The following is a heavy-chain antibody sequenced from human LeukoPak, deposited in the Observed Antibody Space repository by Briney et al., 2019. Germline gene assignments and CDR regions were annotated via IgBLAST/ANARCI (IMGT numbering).Heavy chain of an antibody. CDR1: GFTFSSYG. D-gene: IGHD2-15*01. CDR3: AKDCSGGSCYDY. J-gene: IGHJ4*02. V-gene: IGHV3-30*18. Sequence: GGSLRLSCAASGFTFSSYGIHWVRQAPGKGLEWVAVISYDGSNKYYADSVKGRFTISRDNAKNSLYLQMNSLTPEDTAVYFCAKDCSGGSCYDYWGQGTLVTVSS. CDR2: ISYDGSNK.